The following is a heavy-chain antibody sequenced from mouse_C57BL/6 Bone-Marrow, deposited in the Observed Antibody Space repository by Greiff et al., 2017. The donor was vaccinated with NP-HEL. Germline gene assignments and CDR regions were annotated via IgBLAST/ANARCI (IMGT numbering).Heavy chain of an antibody. V-gene: IGHV1-42*01. Sequence: EVQLQQSGPELVKPGASVKISCKASGYSFTGYYMNWVKQSPEKSLEWIGEINPSTGGTTYNQKFKAKATLTVDKSSSTAYMQLKSLTSEDSAVYYCAGTVDPYWYFDVWGTGTTVTVSS. CDR2: INPSTGGT. D-gene: IGHD1-1*01. CDR1: GYSFTGYY. CDR3: AGTVDPYWYFDV. J-gene: IGHJ1*03.